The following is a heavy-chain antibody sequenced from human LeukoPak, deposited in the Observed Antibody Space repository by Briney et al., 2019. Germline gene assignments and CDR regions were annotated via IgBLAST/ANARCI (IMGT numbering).Heavy chain of an antibody. CDR3: AKSLGVGGYTRYKGFDQ. D-gene: IGHD3-16*02. J-gene: IGHJ4*02. CDR2: ISGSDGTS. Sequence: GGSLRPSCAASGFTFNSFAMNWVRQAPGKGLEWVSRISGSDGTSHYADFVKGRFTISRDNSKNALYLLMNSLRAEDTAAYYCAKSLGVGGYTRYKGFDQWGQGTLVVVSS. CDR1: GFTFNSFA. V-gene: IGHV3-23*01.